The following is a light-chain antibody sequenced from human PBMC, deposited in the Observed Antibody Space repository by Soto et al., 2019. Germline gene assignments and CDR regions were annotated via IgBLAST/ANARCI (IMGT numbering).Light chain of an antibody. CDR1: SSDVGGYNY. J-gene: IGLJ1*01. Sequence: QSALTQPASVSGSPGQSITISCTGTSSDVGGYNYVSWYQQHPGIAPKLMIYEVSNRPSGVSNRFSGSKSGNTASLTISGLQAEDEADYYCSSYTSSSIDYVFGTGTKLTVL. V-gene: IGLV2-14*01. CDR3: SSYTSSSIDYV. CDR2: EVS.